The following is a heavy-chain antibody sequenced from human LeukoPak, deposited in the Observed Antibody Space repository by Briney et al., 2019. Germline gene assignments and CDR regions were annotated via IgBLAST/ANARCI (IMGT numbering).Heavy chain of an antibody. CDR1: GGSINSRSYY. J-gene: IGHJ3*02. Sequence: SETLPLTCTVSGGSINSRSYYWGWIRQPPGRGLEWIGNIYYSGDSYYNPSLKSRVTISVDTSKNQFSLKLTSVTAADTAVYYCARGSSSGRSGHDAFDIWGQGTMVTVSS. CDR3: ARGSSSGRSGHDAFDI. D-gene: IGHD2-2*01. CDR2: IYYSGDS. V-gene: IGHV4-39*07.